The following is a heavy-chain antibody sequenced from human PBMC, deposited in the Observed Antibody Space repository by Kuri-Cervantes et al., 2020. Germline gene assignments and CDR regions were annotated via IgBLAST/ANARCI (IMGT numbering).Heavy chain of an antibody. CDR3: ARDPCGGDCTYYFDY. J-gene: IGHJ4*02. V-gene: IGHV3-48*01. Sequence: GGSLRLSCAASGFTFSTYSMNWVRQAPGKGLEWVSFIGNSGRTSYYADSVKGRFAVSRDIAKNSLYLQMNSLRAEDTAVYYCARDPCGGDCTYYFDYWGLGTLVTVSS. D-gene: IGHD2-21*02. CDR2: IGNSGRTS. CDR1: GFTFSTYS.